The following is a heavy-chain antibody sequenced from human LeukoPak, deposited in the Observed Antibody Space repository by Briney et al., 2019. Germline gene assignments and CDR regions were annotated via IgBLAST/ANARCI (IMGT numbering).Heavy chain of an antibody. CDR2: TYYRSKWNN. V-gene: IGHV6-1*01. CDR3: ARYSGLGVPDY. Sequence: SQTLSLTCAISGDSVSSSRIGWNWLRQSPSRGLEWLGRTYYRSKWNNDYAVSVRGRITINPDTSKNQFSLLLNSVTPEDTAVYYCARYSGLGVPDYWGQGTLVTVSS. J-gene: IGHJ4*02. D-gene: IGHD2-21*01. CDR1: GDSVSSSRIG.